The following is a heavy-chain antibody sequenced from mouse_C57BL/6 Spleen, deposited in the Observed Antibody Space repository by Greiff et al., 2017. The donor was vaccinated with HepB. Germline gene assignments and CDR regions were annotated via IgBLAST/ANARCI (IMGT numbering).Heavy chain of an antibody. CDR2: IDPSDSYT. D-gene: IGHD1-1*01. V-gene: IGHV1-69*01. Sequence: VQLQQPGAELVMPGASVKLSCKASGYTFTSYWMHWVKQRPGQGLEWIGEIDPSDSYTNYNQKFKGKSTLTVDKSSSTAYMQLSSLTSEDSAVYYCARFYYGSSYWYFDVWGTGTTFTVSS. J-gene: IGHJ1*03. CDR3: ARFYYGSSYWYFDV. CDR1: GYTFTSYW.